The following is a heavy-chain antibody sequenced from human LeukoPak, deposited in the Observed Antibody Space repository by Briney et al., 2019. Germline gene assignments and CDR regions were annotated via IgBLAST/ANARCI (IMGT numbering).Heavy chain of an antibody. V-gene: IGHV7-4-1*02. D-gene: IGHD2-2*01. CDR2: INTNTGNP. CDR3: ARGHQLLRRINWFDP. J-gene: IGHJ5*02. CDR1: GYTFTSYA. Sequence: GASVKVSCKASGYTFTSYATNWVRQAPGQGLEWMGWINTNTGNPTYAQGFTGRFVFSLDTSVSTAYLQISSLKAEDTAVYYCARGHQLLRRINWFDPWGQGTLVTVSS.